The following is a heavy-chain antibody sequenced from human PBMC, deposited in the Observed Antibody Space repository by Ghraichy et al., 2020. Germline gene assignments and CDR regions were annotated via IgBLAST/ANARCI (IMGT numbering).Heavy chain of an antibody. CDR2: IYTSGST. CDR1: GGSISSYY. J-gene: IGHJ5*02. V-gene: IGHV4-4*09. CDR3: ARHQTEEGSSWGFDP. Sequence: SETLSLTCTVSGGSISSYYWSWIRQPPGKGLEWIGYIYTSGSTNYNPSLKSRVTISVDTSKNQFSLKLSSVTAADTAVYYCARHQTEEGSSWGFDPWGQGTLVTVSS. D-gene: IGHD6-13*01.